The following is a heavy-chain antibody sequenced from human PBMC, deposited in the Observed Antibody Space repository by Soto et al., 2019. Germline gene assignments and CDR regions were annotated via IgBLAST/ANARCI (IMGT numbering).Heavy chain of an antibody. CDR3: ARRDSGGFYRFFDS. CDR2: TGSGTGPG. CDR1: GGSLSTNP. Sequence: ASVKVSCKASGGSLSTNPISWVRQAPGQGLEWMGGTGSGTGPGNHAQKFQGRLTVTADKSTSTVYMELTNLSSEDTAVYYCARRDSGGFYRFFDSWGQGTLVTVSS. V-gene: IGHV1-69*06. J-gene: IGHJ4*02. D-gene: IGHD2-15*01.